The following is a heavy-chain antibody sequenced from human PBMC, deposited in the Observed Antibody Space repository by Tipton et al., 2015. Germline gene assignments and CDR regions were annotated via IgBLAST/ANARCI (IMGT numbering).Heavy chain of an antibody. V-gene: IGHV4-61*05. CDR3: ARAQGSAAPFDY. CDR2: KYSSGST. CDR1: GGSISSSSYY. D-gene: IGHD6-13*01. J-gene: IGHJ4*02. Sequence: TLSLTCTVSGGSISSSSYYWAWIRQPPGKGLEWIGYKYSSGSTNYNSSLKSRLTLSEDTSKRQFSLKLTSVTAADTAVYFCARAQGSAAPFDYWGQGTLVTVSS.